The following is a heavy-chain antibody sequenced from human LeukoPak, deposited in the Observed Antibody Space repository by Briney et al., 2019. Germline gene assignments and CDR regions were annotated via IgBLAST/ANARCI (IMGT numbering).Heavy chain of an antibody. V-gene: IGHV1-24*01. D-gene: IGHD5-18*01. CDR2: FDPEDGET. CDR1: GYTLTELS. Sequence: ASVKVSCKVSGYTLTELSMHWVRQAPGKGLEWMGGFDPEDGETIYAQKFQGRVTMTEDTSTDTAYMELSSLRSEDTAVYYCATVWHNYGRNWFDPWGQGTLVTVSS. J-gene: IGHJ5*02. CDR3: ATVWHNYGRNWFDP.